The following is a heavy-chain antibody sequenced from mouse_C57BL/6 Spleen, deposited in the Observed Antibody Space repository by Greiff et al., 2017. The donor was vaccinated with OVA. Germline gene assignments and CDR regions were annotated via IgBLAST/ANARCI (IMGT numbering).Heavy chain of an antibody. J-gene: IGHJ3*01. D-gene: IGHD2-4*01. Sequence: VQLQESGPELVKPGASVKISCKASGYAFSSSWMNWVKQRPGKGLEWIGRIYPGDGDTNYNGKFKGKATLTADKSSSTAYRQLSSLTSEDSAVYFCARDDYDVGFAYWGQGTLVTVSA. V-gene: IGHV1-82*01. CDR3: ARDDYDVGFAY. CDR2: IYPGDGDT. CDR1: GYAFSSSW.